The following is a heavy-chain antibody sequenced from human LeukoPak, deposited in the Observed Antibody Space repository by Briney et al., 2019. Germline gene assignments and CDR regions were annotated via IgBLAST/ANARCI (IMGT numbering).Heavy chain of an antibody. D-gene: IGHD1-26*01. CDR1: GGSISSSSYY. CDR2: IYYSGST. V-gene: IGHV4-39*01. Sequence: PSETLSPTCAVSGGSISSSSYYWGWIRQPPGKGLEWIGSIYYSGSTYYNPSLKSRVTISVDTSKNQFSLKLSSVTAADTAVYYCARLVGAIVDYWGQGTLVTVSS. J-gene: IGHJ4*02. CDR3: ARLVGAIVDY.